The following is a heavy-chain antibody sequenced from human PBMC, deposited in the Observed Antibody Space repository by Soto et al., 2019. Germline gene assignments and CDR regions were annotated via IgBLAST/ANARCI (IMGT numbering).Heavy chain of an antibody. CDR3: ARDRNYYDSSGYPDAFDI. CDR2: IRVDGDAT. J-gene: IGHJ3*02. D-gene: IGHD3-22*01. CDR1: GFTSGFTFSSYA. V-gene: IGHV3-23*01. Sequence: GESLKISCAASGFTSGFTFSSYAMGWVRQAPGKGLEWVSTIRVDGDATYYSDSVRARFTISRDNSNNTLYLQMNSLRAEDTAVYYCARDRNYYDSSGYPDAFDIWGQGTMVTVSS.